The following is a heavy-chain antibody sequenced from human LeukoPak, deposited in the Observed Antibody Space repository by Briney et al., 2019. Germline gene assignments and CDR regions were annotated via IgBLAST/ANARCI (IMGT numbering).Heavy chain of an antibody. CDR3: ASPGIAAAGTVKDNWFDP. CDR2: INPNSGGT. CDR1: GYTFTGYY. Sequence: ASVKVSCKASGYTFTGYYMHWVRQAPGQGLEWMGWINPNSGGTNYAQKFQGRVTMTRDTSISTAYMELSSLRSEDTAVYYCASPGIAAAGTVKDNWFDPWGQGTLVTVSS. D-gene: IGHD6-13*01. V-gene: IGHV1-2*02. J-gene: IGHJ5*02.